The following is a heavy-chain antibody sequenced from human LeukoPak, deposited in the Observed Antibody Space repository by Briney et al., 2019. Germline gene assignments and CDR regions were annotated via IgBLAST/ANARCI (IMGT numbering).Heavy chain of an antibody. Sequence: SETLSLTCAVSGGSISSSNWWSWVRQPPGKGLEWIGEIYHSGSTNYNPSLKSRVTISVDKPKNQFSLKLSSVTAADTAVYYCARAVCSGGSCYDWFDPWGQGTLVTVSS. V-gene: IGHV4-4*02. J-gene: IGHJ5*02. CDR3: ARAVCSGGSCYDWFDP. CDR2: IYHSGST. D-gene: IGHD2-15*01. CDR1: GGSISSSNW.